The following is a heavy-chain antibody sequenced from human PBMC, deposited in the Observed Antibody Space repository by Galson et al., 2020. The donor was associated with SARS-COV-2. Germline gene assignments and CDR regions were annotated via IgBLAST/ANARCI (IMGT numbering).Heavy chain of an antibody. V-gene: IGHV1-18*04. J-gene: IGHJ3*02. CDR1: GYIITTYG. Sequence: ASVKVSCKASGYIITTYGLNWVRQAPGQGLEWMGSINPYNGDTYYAQKVQGRVTMTTDTSTRTAYMELRSLISDDTAVYYCARGPLADSYDIWGQGTMVTVSS. D-gene: IGHD3-3*02. CDR2: INPYNGDT. CDR3: ARGPLADSYDI.